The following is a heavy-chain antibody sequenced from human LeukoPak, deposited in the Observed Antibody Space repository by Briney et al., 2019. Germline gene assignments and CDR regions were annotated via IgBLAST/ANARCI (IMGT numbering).Heavy chain of an antibody. D-gene: IGHD2-21*02. CDR2: INPSGGST. J-gene: IGHJ6*03. CDR1: GYTFTTYY. Sequence: GASVKVSCKASGYTFTTYYVHWVRQAPGQGLEWMGIINPSGGSTSYAQKFQGRVTMTRDMSTSTVYMELSSLRSEDTAVYYCAREGGEVVTAIPYYYYYYMDVWGKGTTVTVSS. CDR3: AREGGEVVTAIPYYYYYYMDV. V-gene: IGHV1-46*01.